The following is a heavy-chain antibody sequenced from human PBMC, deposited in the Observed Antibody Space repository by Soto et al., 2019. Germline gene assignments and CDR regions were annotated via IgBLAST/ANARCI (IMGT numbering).Heavy chain of an antibody. CDR3: ASNLQWLVHRLTTRGAFDI. V-gene: IGHV1-69*13. CDR1: GGTFSSYA. J-gene: IGHJ3*02. CDR2: IIPIFGTA. D-gene: IGHD6-19*01. Sequence: ASVKVSCKASGGTFSSYAISWVRQAPGQGLEWMGGIIPIFGTANYAQKFQGRVTITADESTSTAYMELSSLRSEDTAVYYCASNLQWLVHRLTTRGAFDIWGQGTMVTVSS.